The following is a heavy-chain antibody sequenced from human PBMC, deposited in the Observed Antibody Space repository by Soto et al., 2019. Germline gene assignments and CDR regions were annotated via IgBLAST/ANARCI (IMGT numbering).Heavy chain of an antibody. Sequence: SVGSLRLSCAASGFTFSSYGMHWVRQAPGKGLEWVAVISYDGSNKYYADSVKGRFTISRDNSKNTLYLQMNSLRAEDTAVYYCAQDLGSGSYLTNWGQGTLVIVSS. CDR2: ISYDGSNK. J-gene: IGHJ4*02. CDR1: GFTFSSYG. V-gene: IGHV3-30*18. CDR3: AQDLGSGSYLTN. D-gene: IGHD3-10*02.